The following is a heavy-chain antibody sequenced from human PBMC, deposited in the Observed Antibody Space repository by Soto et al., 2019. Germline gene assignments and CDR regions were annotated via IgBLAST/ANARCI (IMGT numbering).Heavy chain of an antibody. CDR2: ISSGSRTI. J-gene: IGHJ4*02. CDR3: ATAFSSGG. D-gene: IGHD3-10*01. Sequence: ESGGALVQPGGSLRLSCAASGFIFNTYAMNWVRQAPGRGLEWVSYISSGSRTILYADSVKGRFTISRDDARDSLYLQMNSLRDEDSAVYYCATAFSSGGWGRGTLVAVSS. V-gene: IGHV3-48*02. CDR1: GFIFNTYA.